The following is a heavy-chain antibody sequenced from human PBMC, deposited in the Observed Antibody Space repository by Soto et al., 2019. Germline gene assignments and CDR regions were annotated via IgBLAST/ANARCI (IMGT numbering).Heavy chain of an antibody. CDR3: ARYDSYAIDY. V-gene: IGHV4-59*01. CDR1: GTSISSYY. D-gene: IGHD2-8*01. Sequence: PSETLSLTCTVSGTSISSYYLSWVRQPPGKGLEWIANIHYSGTTNYNPSLASRGIPTVDKTKNQLPLKITSVTAADRAMYFCARYDSYAIDYWGQGXLVTVSS. CDR2: IHYSGTT. J-gene: IGHJ4*02.